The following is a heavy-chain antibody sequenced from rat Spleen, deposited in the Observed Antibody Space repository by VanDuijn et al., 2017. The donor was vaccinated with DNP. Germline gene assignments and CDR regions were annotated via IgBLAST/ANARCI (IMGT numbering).Heavy chain of an antibody. J-gene: IGHJ2*01. CDR3: ARHVLPLRVWDY. CDR2: ISYDGGRT. CDR1: GFIISDYY. D-gene: IGHD4-1*01. Sequence: EVQLVESGGDLVQPGRSLKLSCAASGFIISDYYMAWVRQVPTKGLEWVAYISYDGGRTYNGDSVKGRFTISRDNAKSILYLQMNSLRSDDMATYYCARHVLPLRVWDYWGQGVMVTVSS. V-gene: IGHV5-22*01.